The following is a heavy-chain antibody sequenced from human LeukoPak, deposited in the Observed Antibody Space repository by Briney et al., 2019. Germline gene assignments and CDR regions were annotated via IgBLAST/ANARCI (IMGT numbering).Heavy chain of an antibody. D-gene: IGHD3-22*01. CDR2: IYYSGST. CDR1: GGSISSSSYY. CDR3: AKVIQEGYYYDSSGYLYYFDY. J-gene: IGHJ4*02. Sequence: SETLSLTCTVSGGSISSSSYYWGWIRQPPGKGLEWIGSIYYSGSTYYNPSLKSRVTISVDTSKNQFSLKLSSVTAADTAVYYCAKVIQEGYYYDSSGYLYYFDYWGQGTLVTVSS. V-gene: IGHV4-39*07.